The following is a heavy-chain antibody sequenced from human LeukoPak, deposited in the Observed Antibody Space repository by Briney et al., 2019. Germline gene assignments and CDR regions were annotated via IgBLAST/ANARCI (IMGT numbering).Heavy chain of an antibody. Sequence: ASVKVSCKASGYTFTGYYMHWVRQAPGQGLEWMGWINPNSGGTNYAQKFQGRVTMTRDTSISTAYMELSRLRSDDTAVYYCALDIICSSSWYEVDYWGQGTLVTVSS. CDR1: GYTFTGYY. CDR2: INPNSGGT. D-gene: IGHD6-13*01. CDR3: ALDIICSSSWYEVDY. J-gene: IGHJ4*02. V-gene: IGHV1-2*02.